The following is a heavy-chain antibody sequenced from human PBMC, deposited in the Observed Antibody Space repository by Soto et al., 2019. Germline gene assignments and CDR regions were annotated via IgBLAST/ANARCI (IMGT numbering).Heavy chain of an antibody. Sequence: SETLSLTCTVSGGSISSGGYYWSWIRQHPGKGLEWIGYIYYSGSTYYNPSLKSRVTISVDTSKNQFSLKLSSVTAADTAVYYCARDPPDYAMDVWGQGTTVTVSS. V-gene: IGHV4-31*03. CDR2: IYYSGST. CDR1: GGSISSGGYY. J-gene: IGHJ6*02. CDR3: ARDPPDYAMDV.